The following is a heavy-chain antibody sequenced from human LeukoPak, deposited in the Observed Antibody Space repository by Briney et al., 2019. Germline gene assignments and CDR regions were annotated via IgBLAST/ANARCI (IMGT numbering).Heavy chain of an antibody. Sequence: PGGSLRLSCTASGFTFSSYAVSWVRQVPGKGLEWVSPISSSGGGTYYADSVKGRFTISRDNSKNTLYLQMNSLRAEDTAVYYCAKEVGMYGTPTLDFWGQGTVVTVSS. D-gene: IGHD1-1*01. V-gene: IGHV3-23*01. CDR3: AKEVGMYGTPTLDF. J-gene: IGHJ4*02. CDR1: GFTFSSYA. CDR2: ISSSGGGT.